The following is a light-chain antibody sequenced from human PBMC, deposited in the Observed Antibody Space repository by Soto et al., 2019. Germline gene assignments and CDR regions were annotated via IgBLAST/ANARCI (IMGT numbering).Light chain of an antibody. CDR1: QDIRND. Sequence: IQVTQAPSSLSASVGDRVTITCRTSQDIRNDLGWYQQKPGKAPKLVIYGVFNLQSGVPSRFSGSGFGTDFTLTISRLEPEDFAVYYCQQYDSSPRTFGQGTKVDIK. V-gene: IGKV1-6*01. CDR3: QQYDSSPRT. CDR2: GVF. J-gene: IGKJ1*01.